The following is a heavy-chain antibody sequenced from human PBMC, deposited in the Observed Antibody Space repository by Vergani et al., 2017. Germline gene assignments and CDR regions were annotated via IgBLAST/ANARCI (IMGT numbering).Heavy chain of an antibody. CDR3: ARXGVDFWSGYYTPQPFDY. Sequence: QLQLQESGPGLVKPSETLSLTCTVSGGSISSSSYYWGWIRQPPGKGLEWIGSIYYSGSTYYNPSLKSRVTISVDTSKNQFSLKLSSVTAADTAVYYCARXGVDFWSGYYTPQPFDYWGQGTLVTVSS. CDR2: IYYSGST. D-gene: IGHD3-3*01. CDR1: GGSISSSSYY. J-gene: IGHJ4*02. V-gene: IGHV4-39*01.